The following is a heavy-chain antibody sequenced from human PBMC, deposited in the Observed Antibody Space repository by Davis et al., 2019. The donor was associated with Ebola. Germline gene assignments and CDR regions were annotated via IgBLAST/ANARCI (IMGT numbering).Heavy chain of an antibody. CDR2: TYYNGIA. CDR3: ARYRARGYNYFDP. Sequence: LRLSCTVSGDSLNPYYLSWIRQSPGKGLEWIGHTYYNGIATYNPSHQSRVTISVDMSKSQFSLKLTSVTEADTAIYFCARYRARGYNYFDPWGQGTLVTVSS. CDR1: GDSLNPYY. V-gene: IGHV4-59*01. J-gene: IGHJ5*02. D-gene: IGHD1-26*01.